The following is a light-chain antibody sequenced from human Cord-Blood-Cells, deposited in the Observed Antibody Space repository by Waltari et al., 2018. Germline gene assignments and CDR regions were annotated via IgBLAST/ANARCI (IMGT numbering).Light chain of an antibody. CDR3: CSYAGSWV. CDR2: EGS. Sequence: QSALTQPASVSGSPGQSITISCPGTSSDVGSYNLVSWYQQHPGKAPKLMLYEGSKRPSVVSNRFSGSKSGNTASLTISGLQAEDEADYYCCSYAGSWVFGGGTKLTVL. J-gene: IGLJ3*02. CDR1: SSDVGSYNL. V-gene: IGLV2-23*01.